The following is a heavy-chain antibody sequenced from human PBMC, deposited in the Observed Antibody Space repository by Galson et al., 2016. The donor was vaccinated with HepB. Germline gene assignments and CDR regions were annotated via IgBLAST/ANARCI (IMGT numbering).Heavy chain of an antibody. J-gene: IGHJ3*02. Sequence: QSGAEVKKPGESLKISCHGVGFRFATYWIGWVRQMPGKGPEWMGIIFAGDSDTKYSPSFQGQVTMSVDKSTSTAYLQWSSLKASDTAMYYCARPRVAGIVSEAVDMWGQGTMVTVSS. CDR1: GFRFATYW. CDR3: ARPRVAGIVSEAVDM. D-gene: IGHD6-19*01. V-gene: IGHV5-51*01. CDR2: IFAGDSDT.